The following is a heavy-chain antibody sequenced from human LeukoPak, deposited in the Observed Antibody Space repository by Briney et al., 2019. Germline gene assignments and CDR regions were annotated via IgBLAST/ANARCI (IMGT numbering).Heavy chain of an antibody. J-gene: IGHJ6*02. CDR1: GFTFSNYA. CDR3: ARDLRIYGDYAGLYGMDV. V-gene: IGHV3-21*01. D-gene: IGHD4-17*01. CDR2: ISSSSSYI. Sequence: PGGSLRLSCAVSGFTFSNYAMNWVRQAPGKGLEWVSSISSSSSYIYYADSVKGRFTISRDNAKNSLYLQMNSLRAEDTAVYYCARDLRIYGDYAGLYGMDVWGQGTTVTVSS.